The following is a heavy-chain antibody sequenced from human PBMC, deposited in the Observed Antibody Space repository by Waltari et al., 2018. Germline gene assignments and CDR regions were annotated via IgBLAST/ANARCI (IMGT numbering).Heavy chain of an antibody. CDR2: ISYNERNI. CDR3: ARDYCDRTNCHGMDV. V-gene: IGHV3-30*04. D-gene: IGHD3-22*01. Sequence: QVQLVESGGGVVQPGRSLRLSCAASEFPFRSYAMHWVRQAPGKGREWVAVISYNERNIYYIDSVKGRFTISRDNSKKMLFLQMNSLRAEDTAVYYCARDYCDRTNCHGMDVWGQGTTVTVSS. J-gene: IGHJ6*02. CDR1: EFPFRSYA.